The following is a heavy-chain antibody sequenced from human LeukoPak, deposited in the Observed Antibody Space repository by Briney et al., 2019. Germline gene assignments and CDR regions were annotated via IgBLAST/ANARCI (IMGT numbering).Heavy chain of an antibody. CDR3: AKDKALGYCSAGSCLYLDY. Sequence: GGSLRLSCAASGFTFSSYEMNWVRQAPGKGLEWVSYISSSGSTIYYADSVKGRSTLSRDNSKNSLYLQMNSLRSEDTAFYYCAKDKALGYCSAGSCLYLDYWGQGTLVTVSS. D-gene: IGHD2-15*01. CDR1: GFTFSSYE. V-gene: IGHV3-48*03. CDR2: ISSSGSTI. J-gene: IGHJ4*02.